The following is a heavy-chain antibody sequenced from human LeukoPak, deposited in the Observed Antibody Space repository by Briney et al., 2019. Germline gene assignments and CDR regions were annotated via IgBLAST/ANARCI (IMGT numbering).Heavy chain of an antibody. J-gene: IGHJ4*02. CDR1: GGSISSYY. Sequence: SETLSLTCTVSGGSISSYYWSWIRQPPGKGLEWIGYIYYSGNTNYNPSLRSRVTISVDTSKDQFSLKLSSVTAADTAVYYCARGPRITPRTMGPRGGQFDYWGQGSLVTVSS. CDR3: ARGPRITPRTMGPRGGQFDY. V-gene: IGHV4-59*01. D-gene: IGHD4-23*01. CDR2: IYYSGNT.